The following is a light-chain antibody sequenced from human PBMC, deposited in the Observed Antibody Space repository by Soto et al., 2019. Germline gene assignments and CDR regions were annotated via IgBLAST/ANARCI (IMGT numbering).Light chain of an antibody. CDR2: KAS. V-gene: IGKV1-5*03. Sequence: DIQMTQSPSTLSASVGDRVTITCRASQSISSWLAWYQQKPGKDPKLLIYKASNLETGVSSRFSGSVSGTEFTLTISSLQPDDFATYYCQQYNSYPWTFGQGTKVEIK. CDR3: QQYNSYPWT. CDR1: QSISSW. J-gene: IGKJ1*01.